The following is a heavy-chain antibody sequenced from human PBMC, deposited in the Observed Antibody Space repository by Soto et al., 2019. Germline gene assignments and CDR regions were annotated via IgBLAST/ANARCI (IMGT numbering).Heavy chain of an antibody. CDR1: GGTFNTYA. CDR3: AREVQVHTPAFVY. CDR2: ISPMFGAA. J-gene: IGHJ4*02. D-gene: IGHD3-10*01. V-gene: IGHV1-69*19. Sequence: QVQLVQSGAEMKKPGSSVKVSCQSSGGTFNTYAMNWVRQPTGQGPEWMGDISPMFGAANYEPKVQGRVTITADESTGTSSMPLSSLPSEDTALYFCAREVQVHTPAFVYWGQGTLVTVSS.